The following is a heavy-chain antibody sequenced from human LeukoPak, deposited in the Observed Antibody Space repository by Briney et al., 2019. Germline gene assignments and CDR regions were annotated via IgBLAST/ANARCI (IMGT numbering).Heavy chain of an antibody. CDR3: ARVLDDYGGPMGGAFDI. V-gene: IGHV3-53*01. D-gene: IGHD4-23*01. J-gene: IGHJ3*02. CDR1: GFTVSSNY. Sequence: PGGSLRLSCAASGFTVSSNYMSWVRQAPGKGLEWVSVIYSGGSTYYADSVKGRFTISRDNSKNTLYLQMNSLRAEDTAVYYCARVLDDYGGPMGGAFDIWGQGTMVTVSS. CDR2: IYSGGST.